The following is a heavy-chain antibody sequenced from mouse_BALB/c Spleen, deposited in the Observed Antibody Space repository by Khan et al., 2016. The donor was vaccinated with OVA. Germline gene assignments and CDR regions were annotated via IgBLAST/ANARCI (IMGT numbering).Heavy chain of an antibody. CDR3: AREEALYYVDY. Sequence: QVQLKQSGAELVRPGASVKLSCKTSGYIFTSYWIHWVKQRSGQGLAWLARIYPGTDHTYYHEKVKDRSTLTAAKSSSTAYMQLSSLKSEDSAVYFCAREEALYYVDYWGQGTTLTVSS. D-gene: IGHD3-2*02. J-gene: IGHJ2*01. CDR1: GYIFTSYW. V-gene: IGHV1-76*01. CDR2: IYPGTDHT.